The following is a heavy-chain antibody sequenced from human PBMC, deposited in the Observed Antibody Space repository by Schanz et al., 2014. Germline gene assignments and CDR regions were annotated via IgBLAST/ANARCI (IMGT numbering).Heavy chain of an antibody. CDR3: ARVHIATYHYNSPGAFDI. J-gene: IGHJ3*02. CDR1: GYTFTSYG. Sequence: QVQLVQSGAEVKKPGASVKVSCKASGYTFTSYGITWVRQAPGQGLEWMGWISAYNGHTNYAEKVHGRVTMTTDTSTSTAYMELRSLISDDTAIYYCARVHIATYHYNSPGAFDIWGQGTRVTVSS. D-gene: IGHD3-10*01. CDR2: ISAYNGHT. V-gene: IGHV1-18*01.